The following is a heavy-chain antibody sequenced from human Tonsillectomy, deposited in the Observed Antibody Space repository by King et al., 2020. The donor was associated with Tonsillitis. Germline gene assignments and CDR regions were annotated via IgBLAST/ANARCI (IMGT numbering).Heavy chain of an antibody. CDR1: GFTFSSYG. D-gene: IGHD3-16*02. V-gene: IGHV3-30*18. CDR3: AKDPLRDYVWGSYRYPGYGMAV. J-gene: IGHJ6*02. CDR2: ISYDGSNK. Sequence: VQLVESGGGVVQPGRSLRLSCAASGFTFSSYGMHWVRQAPGKGLEWVAVISYDGSNKYYADSVKGRFTISRDNSKNTLYLQMNSLRAEDTAVYYCAKDPLRDYVWGSYRYPGYGMAVWGQGTTVTVSS.